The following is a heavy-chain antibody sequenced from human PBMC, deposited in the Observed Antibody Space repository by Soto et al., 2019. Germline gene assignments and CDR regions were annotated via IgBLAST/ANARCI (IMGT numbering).Heavy chain of an antibody. CDR1: GYTFTSYA. CDR2: INAGNGNT. J-gene: IGHJ3*02. CDR3: ARDPPYSSGWYFGYAFDI. Sequence: APLNGSCKASGYTFTSYAMHWVRQAPGQRLEWMGWINAGNGNTKYSQKFQGRVTITRDTSASTAYMELSSLRSEDTAVYYCARDPPYSSGWYFGYAFDIWGQGTMVTVSS. D-gene: IGHD6-19*01. V-gene: IGHV1-3*01.